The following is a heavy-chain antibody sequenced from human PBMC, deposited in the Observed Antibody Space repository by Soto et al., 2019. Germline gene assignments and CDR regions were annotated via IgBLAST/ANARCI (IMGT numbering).Heavy chain of an antibody. CDR2: ISCDGSNK. J-gene: IGHJ6*02. CDR3: AKGPAIVLVPAAMNYYYGMDV. V-gene: IGHV3-30*18. CDR1: GFTFSSYG. Sequence: PGGSLRLSCAASGFTFSSYGMHWVRQAPGKGLEWVAVISCDGSNKYYADSVKGRFTISRDNSKNTLYLQMNSLRAEDTAVYYCAKGPAIVLVPAAMNYYYGMDVWGQGTTVTVSS. D-gene: IGHD2-2*01.